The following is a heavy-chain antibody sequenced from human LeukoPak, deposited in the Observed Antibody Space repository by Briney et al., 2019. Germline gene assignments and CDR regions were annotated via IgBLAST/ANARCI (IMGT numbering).Heavy chain of an antibody. V-gene: IGHV3-66*01. CDR2: IYSGGST. J-gene: IGHJ4*02. Sequence: GGSLRLSCAASGFTFNRYNMSWVRQAPGKGLEWVSVIYSGGSTYYADSVKGRFTISRDNSKNTLYLQMNSLRAEDTAVYYCASTRRGDYFDYWGQGTLVTVSS. D-gene: IGHD2-15*01. CDR3: ASTRRGDYFDY. CDR1: GFTFNRYN.